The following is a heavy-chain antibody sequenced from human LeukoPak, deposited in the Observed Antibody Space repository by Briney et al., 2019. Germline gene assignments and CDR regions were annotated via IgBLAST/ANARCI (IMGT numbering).Heavy chain of an antibody. CDR3: ARGSRPSPSIYYFDY. CDR1: GGTFSSYA. Sequence: ASVKVSCKASGGTFSSYAISWVRQAPGQGLEWVGGIIPIFGTANYAQKFQGRVTITTDESTSTAYMELSSLRSEDTAVYYCARGSRPSPSIYYFDYWGQGTLVTVSS. CDR2: IIPIFGTA. D-gene: IGHD2-2*01. J-gene: IGHJ4*02. V-gene: IGHV1-69*05.